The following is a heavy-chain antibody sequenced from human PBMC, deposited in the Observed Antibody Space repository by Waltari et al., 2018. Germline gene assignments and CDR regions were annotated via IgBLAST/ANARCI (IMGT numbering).Heavy chain of an antibody. CDR1: GCSISSRY. V-gene: IGHV4-59*11. J-gene: IGHJ6*02. D-gene: IGHD6-19*01. CDR3: ARGGDYSSGLFNYYYGMDV. CDR2: IHYSGST. Sequence: QVQLQESCPVLVKPSATLSLTSTVSGCSISSRYWSWLRQPPGTGLEWIGYIHYSGSTNYNPSLKSRVTIAVDTSKNQFPLKLSSVTAADTAVYYCARGGDYSSGLFNYYYGMDVWGQGTTVTVSS.